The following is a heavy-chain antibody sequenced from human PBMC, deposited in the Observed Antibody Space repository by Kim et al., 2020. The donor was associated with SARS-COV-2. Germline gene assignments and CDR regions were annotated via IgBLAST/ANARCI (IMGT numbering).Heavy chain of an antibody. CDR1: GGSFSGYY. CDR2: INHSGST. D-gene: IGHD6-13*01. V-gene: IGHV4-34*01. CDR3: ARGDYSSSWYGVRNWFDP. Sequence: SQTLSLTCAVYGGSFSGYYWSWIRQPPGKGLEWIGEINHSGSTNYNPSLKSRVTISVDTSKNQFSLKLSSVTAADTAVYYCARGDYSSSWYGVRNWFDPWGQGTLVTVSS. J-gene: IGHJ5*02.